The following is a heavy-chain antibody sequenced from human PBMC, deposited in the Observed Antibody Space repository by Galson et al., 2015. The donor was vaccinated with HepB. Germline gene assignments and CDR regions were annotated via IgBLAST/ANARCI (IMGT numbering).Heavy chain of an antibody. CDR2: ISGSGSYI. D-gene: IGHD3-3*01. CDR1: GFTFSSYS. V-gene: IGHV3-21*01. CDR3: ARVRYIRGEVLGAFDI. J-gene: IGHJ3*02. Sequence: SLRLSCAASGFTFSSYSMSWVRQAPGRGLEWVSSISGSGSYIYYADSVKGRFLISRDNAKTSLYLQMNSLRAEDTAVYYCARVRYIRGEVLGAFDIWGQGTMVTVSS.